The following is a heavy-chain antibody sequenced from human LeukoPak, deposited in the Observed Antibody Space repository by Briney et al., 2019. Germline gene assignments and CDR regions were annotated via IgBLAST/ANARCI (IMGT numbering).Heavy chain of an antibody. CDR3: ATSGDYGNWFDP. J-gene: IGHJ5*02. CDR2: IYTSGST. CDR1: GGSISSGSYY. D-gene: IGHD2-21*02. Sequence: PSQTLSLTCTVSGGSISSGSYYWSWIRQPAGKGLEWIGRIYTSGSTNYNPSLKSRVTISVDTSKNQFSLKLSSVTAADTAVYYCATSGDYGNWFDPWGQGTLVTVSS. V-gene: IGHV4-61*02.